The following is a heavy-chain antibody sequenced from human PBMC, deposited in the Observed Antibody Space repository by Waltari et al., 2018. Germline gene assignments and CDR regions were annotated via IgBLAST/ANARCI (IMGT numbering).Heavy chain of an antibody. CDR2: ISYAGST. V-gene: IGHV4-59*01. D-gene: IGHD4-4*01. CDR1: NSPLTDYF. Sequence: QVQLQESGPGLVKPSETLSFTCTVSNSPLTDYFWSWIRQPPGKGLEWLGSISYAGSTKTNPSLMGRVTISVDTSANHFSLSLSSVTAADTAFYYCARVGRSNWFHDSWGQGTLVTVSS. J-gene: IGHJ4*02. CDR3: ARVGRSNWFHDS.